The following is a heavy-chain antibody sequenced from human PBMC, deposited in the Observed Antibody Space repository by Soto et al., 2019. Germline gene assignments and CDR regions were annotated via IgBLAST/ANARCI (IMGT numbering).Heavy chain of an antibody. CDR3: ARLGAFHQSFAP. Sequence: SETLSLTCTVSGGSISSGNYYWSWIRQHPGKGLEWIGYIYYGGTTSYNPSLKRRGTISLETSKRHFSLRLNSVTAADTAVYDWARLGAFHQSFAPWGTGTLVTVPS. J-gene: IGHJ5*02. D-gene: IGHD3-3*02. CDR2: IYYGGTT. V-gene: IGHV4-61*03. CDR1: GGSISSGNYY.